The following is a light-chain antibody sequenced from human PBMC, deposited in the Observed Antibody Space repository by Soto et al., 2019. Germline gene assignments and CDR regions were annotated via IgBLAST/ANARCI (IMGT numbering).Light chain of an antibody. CDR1: SSDVGGYNS. CDR3: CSYAASYTLV. Sequence: QSVLAQPRSVSGSPGQSVTISCSGTSSDVGGYNSVSWYQQFPGKAPKLMNYDVTKRPSGVPDRFSGSKSGNTASLTISGLQAEDEADYYCCSYAASYTLVFGGGIKVTDL. V-gene: IGLV2-11*01. CDR2: DVT. J-gene: IGLJ2*01.